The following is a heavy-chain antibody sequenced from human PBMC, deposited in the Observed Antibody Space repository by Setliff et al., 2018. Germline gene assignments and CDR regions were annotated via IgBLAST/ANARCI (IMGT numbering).Heavy chain of an antibody. Sequence: PSETLSLTCTVSGGSISSHYWSWIRQPPGKGLEWIGSIYYSGSTNYNPSLKSRVTISVDTSKNQFSLKLSSVTAADTAVYYCARVSTWFDPWGQGTLVTV. CDR3: ARVSTWFDP. V-gene: IGHV4-59*11. D-gene: IGHD4-17*01. CDR2: IYYSGST. J-gene: IGHJ5*02. CDR1: GGSISSHY.